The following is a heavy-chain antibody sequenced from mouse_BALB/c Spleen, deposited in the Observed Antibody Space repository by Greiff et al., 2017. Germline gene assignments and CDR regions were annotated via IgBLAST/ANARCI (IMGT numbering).Heavy chain of an antibody. D-gene: IGHD1-2*01. V-gene: IGHV4-1*02. Sequence: EVKLMESGGGLVQPGGSLKLSCAASGFDFSRYWMSWVRQAPGKGLEWIGEINPDSSTINYTPSLKDKFIISRDNAKNTLYLQMSKVRSEDTALYYCARPLLRLLAYWGQGTLVTVSA. CDR1: GFDFSRYW. J-gene: IGHJ3*01. CDR3: ARPLLRLLAY. CDR2: INPDSSTI.